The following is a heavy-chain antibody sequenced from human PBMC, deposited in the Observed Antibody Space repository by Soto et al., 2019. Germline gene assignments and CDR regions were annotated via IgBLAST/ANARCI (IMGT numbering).Heavy chain of an antibody. D-gene: IGHD2-8*01. V-gene: IGHV4-30-4*01. Sequence: QVQLQESGPGLVKPSQTLSLTCTVSGGSISSGDYYWSWIRQPPGKGLEWIGYILYSGTTNYNPSLDSRLTISVDTSKNQFSLTLTSVTAADTAVYYCARNGALDYWGRGTLVTVSS. CDR1: GGSISSGDYY. CDR2: ILYSGTT. CDR3: ARNGALDY. J-gene: IGHJ4*02.